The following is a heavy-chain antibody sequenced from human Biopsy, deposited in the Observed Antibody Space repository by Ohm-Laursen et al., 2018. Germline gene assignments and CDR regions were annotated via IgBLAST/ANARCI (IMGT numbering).Heavy chain of an antibody. CDR1: GFTFHDYA. CDR2: IWYGGSNK. CDR3: AKCMTGGSNYYFHH. D-gene: IGHD2-8*01. Sequence: SLRLSCTASGFTFHDYAMHWVRQAPGKGLEWVAAIWYGGSNKNYADSVKGRFTISRDNSKNTLYLQMNSLRGEDTAVYYCAKCMTGGSNYYFHHCGQGTLVTVSS. J-gene: IGHJ4*02. V-gene: IGHV3-33*06.